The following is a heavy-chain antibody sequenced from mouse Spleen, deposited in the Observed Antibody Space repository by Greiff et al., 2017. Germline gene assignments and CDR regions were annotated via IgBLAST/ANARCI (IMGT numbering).Heavy chain of an antibody. Sequence: VQLQQPGAELVMPGASVKLSCKASGYTFTSYWMHWVKQRPGQGLEWIGEIDPSDSYTNYNQKFKGKATLTVDKSSSTAYMQLSSLTSEDSAVYYCARGYYDGSYERLFDYWGQGTTLTVSS. V-gene: IGHV1-69*01. CDR3: ARGYYDGSYERLFDY. J-gene: IGHJ2*01. CDR2: IDPSDSYT. D-gene: IGHD1-1*01. CDR1: GYTFTSYW.